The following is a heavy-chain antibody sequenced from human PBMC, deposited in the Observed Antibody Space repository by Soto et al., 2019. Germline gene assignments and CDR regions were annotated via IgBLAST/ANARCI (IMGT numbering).Heavy chain of an antibody. CDR1: GGSISSYY. Sequence: QVQLQESGPGLVKPSETLSLTCTVSGGSISSYYWSWIRQPPGKGLEWIGYIYYSGSTNYNPSLTSRGTISVDTSKNQFSLKLSSVTAADTAVYYCARERWELLDAFDIWGQGTMVTVSS. CDR2: IYYSGST. V-gene: IGHV4-59*01. J-gene: IGHJ3*02. CDR3: ARERWELLDAFDI. D-gene: IGHD1-26*01.